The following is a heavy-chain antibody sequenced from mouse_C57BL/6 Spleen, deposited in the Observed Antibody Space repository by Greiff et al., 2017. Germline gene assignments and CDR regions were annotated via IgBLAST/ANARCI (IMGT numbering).Heavy chain of an antibody. CDR2: IDPSDSYT. J-gene: IGHJ2*01. D-gene: IGHD3-2*02. Sequence: QVQLHQPGAELVMPGASVKLSCKASGYTFTSYWMHWVKQRPGQGLEWIGEIDPSDSYTNYNQKFKGKSTLTVDKSSSTAYMQLSSLTSEDSAVYYCARLDSSGLFDYWGQGTTLTVSS. CDR1: GYTFTSYW. V-gene: IGHV1-69*01. CDR3: ARLDSSGLFDY.